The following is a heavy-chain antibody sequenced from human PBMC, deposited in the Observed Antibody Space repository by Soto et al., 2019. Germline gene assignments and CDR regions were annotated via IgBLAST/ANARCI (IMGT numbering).Heavy chain of an antibody. CDR2: ISYDGTNK. V-gene: IGHV3-30*18. CDR1: GVTFSSYG. Sequence: QVQLVESGGGVVQPGRSLRLSCAASGVTFSSYGMHWVRQAPGKGLAWVAVISYDGTNKYYADSVKGRFTISRDDSKNTLYLQMNSLRPEDTAVYYCAKEKATRGYSFLVDYWGQGTLVTVSS. CDR3: AKEKATRGYSFLVDY. D-gene: IGHD5-18*01. J-gene: IGHJ4*02.